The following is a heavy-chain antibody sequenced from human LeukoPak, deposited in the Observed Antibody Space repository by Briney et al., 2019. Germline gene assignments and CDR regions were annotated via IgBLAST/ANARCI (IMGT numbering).Heavy chain of an antibody. V-gene: IGHV3-30-3*01. CDR2: ISYDGSNK. J-gene: IGHJ4*02. Sequence: PGRSLRLSCAASGFTFSSYAMHWVRQAPGKGLEWVAVISYDGSNKYYADSVKGRFTISRDNSKNTLYLQMNSLRAEDTAVYYCARGYFDYWGQGTLVIVSS. CDR1: GFTFSSYA. CDR3: ARGYFDY.